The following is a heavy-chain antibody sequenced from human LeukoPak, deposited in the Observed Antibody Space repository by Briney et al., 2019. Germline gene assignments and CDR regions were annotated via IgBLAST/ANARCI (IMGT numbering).Heavy chain of an antibody. CDR3: ASGLRYSSSWYRDPIDY. J-gene: IGHJ4*02. V-gene: IGHV5-51*01. D-gene: IGHD6-13*01. CDR1: GYSFTSYW. CDR2: IYPGDSDT. Sequence: GESRKISCKGSGYSFTSYWIGWVRQMPGKGLEWMGIIYPGDSDTRYSPSFQGQVTISADKSISTAYLQWSSLKASDTAMYYCASGLRYSSSWYRDPIDYWGQGTLVTVSS.